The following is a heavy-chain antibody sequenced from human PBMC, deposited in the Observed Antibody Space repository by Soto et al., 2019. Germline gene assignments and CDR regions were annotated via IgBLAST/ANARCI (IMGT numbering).Heavy chain of an antibody. CDR1: GYTFTGYY. D-gene: IGHD2-21*01. CDR3: ARDLYCGGDCLGAFDI. V-gene: IGHV1-2*04. Sequence: QVQLVQSGAEVKKPGASVKVSCKASGYTFTGYYMHWVRQAPGQGLEWMGWIKPNSGGTNYAQKFQGWVTMTRDTSISTAYMELSRLRSDDTAVYYCARDLYCGGDCLGAFDIWGQGTMVTVSS. J-gene: IGHJ3*02. CDR2: IKPNSGGT.